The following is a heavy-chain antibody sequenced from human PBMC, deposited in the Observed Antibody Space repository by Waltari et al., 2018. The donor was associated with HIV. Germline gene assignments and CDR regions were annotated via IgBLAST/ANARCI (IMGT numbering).Heavy chain of an antibody. CDR1: GFTVSSNY. CDR3: ARDVGFGSPDGMDV. V-gene: IGHV3-53*01. D-gene: IGHD6-13*01. CDR2: IYSECRT. J-gene: IGHJ6*02. Sequence: EVQLVESGGGLIQPGGSLRLSCAASGFTVSSNYMSWVRQAPGKGVDGGSVIYSECRTNYADSVKGRFTSSRDNSKNTLYLQMNGLRAEDTAVYYCARDVGFGSPDGMDVWGQGTTVTVSS.